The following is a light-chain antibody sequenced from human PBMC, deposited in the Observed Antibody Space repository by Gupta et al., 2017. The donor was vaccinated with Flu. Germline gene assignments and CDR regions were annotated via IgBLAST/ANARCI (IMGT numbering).Light chain of an antibody. CDR3: SSHAGRVTWV. CDR1: SNDVGSPNR. J-gene: IGLJ1*01. CDR2: DVT. Sequence: QSAPTQPRSVSGSPGQSVTISGTGPSNDVGSPNRVSWYEQRPGKAPKLILYDVTERPSGVPDRFSGSKAGNTASLTISGLQADEEADYYCSSHAGRVTWVFGTGTTVTVL. V-gene: IGLV2-11*01.